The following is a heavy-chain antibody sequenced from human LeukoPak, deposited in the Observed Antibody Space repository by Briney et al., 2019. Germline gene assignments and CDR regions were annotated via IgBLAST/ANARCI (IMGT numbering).Heavy chain of an antibody. CDR1: GGSISSYH. Sequence: PSETLSLTCAVYGGSISSYHWSWIRQPPGKGLECIGFIYYSGSTNYNPSLKSRVTISVDTSKNQFSLKLSSVTAADTAVYYCARARNYYDSSDYYYEGDAFDIWGQGTMVTVSS. CDR2: IYYSGST. CDR3: ARARNYYDSSDYYYEGDAFDI. J-gene: IGHJ3*02. D-gene: IGHD3-22*01. V-gene: IGHV4-59*01.